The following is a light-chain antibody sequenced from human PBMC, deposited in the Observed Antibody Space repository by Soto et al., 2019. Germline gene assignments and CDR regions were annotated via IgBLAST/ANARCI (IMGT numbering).Light chain of an antibody. CDR3: RQRSNWPPT. V-gene: IGKV3-11*01. CDR2: DAS. CDR1: QSVSSY. J-gene: IGKJ5*01. Sequence: EIVLTQSPATVSLSPGERATLSCRASQSVSSYLAWYQQKPGQAPRLLIYDASNRATGIPARFSGSGSGTDFTLTISSLEPEDFAVYYCRQRSNWPPTFGQGTRLEIK.